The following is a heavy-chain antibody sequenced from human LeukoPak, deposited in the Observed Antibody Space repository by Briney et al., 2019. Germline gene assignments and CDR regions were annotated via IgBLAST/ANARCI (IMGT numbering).Heavy chain of an antibody. D-gene: IGHD3-22*01. J-gene: IGHJ4*02. CDR3: TTEPYYYDSSGNYLWYFDY. V-gene: IGHV3-15*01. Sequence: GGSLRLSCAASGFTFSNAWMNWVRQAPGKGLEWVGQIKTKADGGTTDYAAPVKGRFTISRDDSKSTLHLQMNSLKTEDTAVYYCTTEPYYYDSSGNYLWYFDYWGQGTLVTVSS. CDR2: IKTKADGGTT. CDR1: GFTFSNAW.